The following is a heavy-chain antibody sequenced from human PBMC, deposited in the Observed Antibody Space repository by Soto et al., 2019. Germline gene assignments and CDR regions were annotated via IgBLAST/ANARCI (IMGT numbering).Heavy chain of an antibody. J-gene: IGHJ4*02. CDR2: INPDNGVP. D-gene: IGHD3-16*01. CDR1: GYTFTGYY. CDR3: ARTDYLFSTLTYYFDY. Sequence: ASVKVSCKASGYTFTGYYVNWARQAPGQGLEWMGWINPDNGVPNYAQKFQGRVTLSRDTSINTAYMELSRQTSDDTATYYCARTDYLFSTLTYYFDYWGQGTLVTVSS. V-gene: IGHV1-2*02.